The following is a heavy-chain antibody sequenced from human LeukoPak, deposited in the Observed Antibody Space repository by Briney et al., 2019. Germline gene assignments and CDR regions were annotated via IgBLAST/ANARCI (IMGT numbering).Heavy chain of an antibody. CDR3: ARVRYSSSSWYGYFDY. CDR2: INPSGGST. D-gene: IGHD6-13*01. V-gene: IGHV1-46*01. Sequence: GASVKVSCKASGYTFTSYYMHWVRQAPGQGLEWMGIINPSGGSTSYAQKFQGWVTMTRDTSISTAYMELSRLRSEDTAVYYCARVRYSSSSWYGYFDYWGQGTLVTVSS. CDR1: GYTFTSYY. J-gene: IGHJ4*02.